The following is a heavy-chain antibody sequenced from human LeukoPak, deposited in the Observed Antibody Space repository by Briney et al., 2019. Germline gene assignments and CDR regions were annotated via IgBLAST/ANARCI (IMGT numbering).Heavy chain of an antibody. CDR1: GGSISSGGYY. J-gene: IGHJ4*02. D-gene: IGHD1-7*01. CDR3: ARDHGGTIDY. CDR2: IYYSGST. V-gene: IGHV4-31*03. Sequence: SETLSLTCTVSGGSISSGGYYWRWLRQHPGKGLEWIGYIYYSGSTYYNPSLKSRVTISVDTSKNQFSLKLSSVTAADTAVYYCARDHGGTIDYWGQGTRVTVSS.